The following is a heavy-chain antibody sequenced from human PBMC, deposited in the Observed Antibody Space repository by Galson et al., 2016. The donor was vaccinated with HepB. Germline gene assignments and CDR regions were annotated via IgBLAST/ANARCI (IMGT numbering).Heavy chain of an antibody. CDR2: ISYSGST. J-gene: IGHJ5*02. CDR3: ARSMGYSFNSGFDWFDP. D-gene: IGHD5-18*01. V-gene: IGHV4-59*01. Sequence: TLSLTCTVSGGSISRNYWNWIRQPPGKGLELIGYISYSGSTNYNPSLKSRVTISGDTSKNQFSLRLSSVTAADTAIYYCARSMGYSFNSGFDWFDPWGQGTLVTVSS. CDR1: GGSISRNY.